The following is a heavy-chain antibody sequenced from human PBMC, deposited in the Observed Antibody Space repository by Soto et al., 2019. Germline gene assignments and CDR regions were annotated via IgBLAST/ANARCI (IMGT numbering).Heavy chain of an antibody. CDR2: INHSGST. CDR1: GGSFSGYY. D-gene: IGHD6-6*01. V-gene: IGHV4-34*01. Sequence: KPSETLSLTCAVYGGSFSGYYWSWIRQPPGKGLEWIGEINHSGSTNYNPSLKSRVTISVDTSKNQFSLKLSSVTAADTAVYYCARDSSSSLFYYYGMDVWGQGTTVTVSS. CDR3: ARDSSSSLFYYYGMDV. J-gene: IGHJ6*02.